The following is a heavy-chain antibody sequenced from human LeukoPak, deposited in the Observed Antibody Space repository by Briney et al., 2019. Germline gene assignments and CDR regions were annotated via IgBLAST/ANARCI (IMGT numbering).Heavy chain of an antibody. Sequence: PGGSLRLSCAASGFTFSSYEMNWVRQAPGKGLEWVSYISSSGSTIYYADSVKGRFTISRDNAKNSLYLQMNSLRAEDTAVYYCARLSSSWYPNWFDPWGQGTLVTVSS. CDR3: ARLSSSWYPNWFDP. CDR1: GFTFSSYE. CDR2: ISSSGSTI. J-gene: IGHJ5*02. D-gene: IGHD6-13*01. V-gene: IGHV3-48*03.